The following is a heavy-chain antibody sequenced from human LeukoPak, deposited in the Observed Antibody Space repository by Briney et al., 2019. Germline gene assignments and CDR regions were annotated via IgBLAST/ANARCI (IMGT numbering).Heavy chain of an antibody. CDR2: IYYSGST. CDR1: GGSISSYY. V-gene: IGHV4-59*12. J-gene: IGHJ6*03. CDR3: ARVRRWFGEAGDYYYMDV. D-gene: IGHD3-10*01. Sequence: PSETLSLTCTVSGGSISSYYWSWIRQPPGNGLEWIGYIYYSGSTNYNPSLKSRVTMSVDTSKNQFSLKLSSVTAADTAVYYCARVRRWFGEAGDYYYMDVWGKGITVTISS.